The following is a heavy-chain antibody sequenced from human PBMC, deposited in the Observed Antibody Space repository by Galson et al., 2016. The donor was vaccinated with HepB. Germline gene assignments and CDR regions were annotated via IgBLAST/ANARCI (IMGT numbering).Heavy chain of an antibody. V-gene: IGHV1-2*06. CDR2: INPNSGDT. J-gene: IGHJ4*02. Sequence: SVKVSCKASGYTFTVYYMHWVRQAPGQGLEWMGRINPNSGDTNFAQNFQGRVTMTRDTSISTAYMELSRLRSDDTAVYYCARERGSYSSGWYGRQPVEYWGQGTLVTVSS. D-gene: IGHD6-19*01. CDR3: ARERGSYSSGWYGRQPVEY. CDR1: GYTFTVYY.